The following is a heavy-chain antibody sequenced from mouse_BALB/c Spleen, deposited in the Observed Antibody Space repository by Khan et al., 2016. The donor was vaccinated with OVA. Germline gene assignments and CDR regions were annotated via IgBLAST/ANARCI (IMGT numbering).Heavy chain of an antibody. Sequence: QIQLVQSGAELARPGASVKMSCKASGYTFTSYTMHWVKQRPGQGLEWIGYINPSSGYTNYNQKFRDKATLTADKSSSTAYMQLSSLTSEDSAVYYCARGGAYYRSDGWFAYWGQGTLVTVSA. CDR3: ARGGAYYRSDGWFAY. CDR2: INPSSGYT. J-gene: IGHJ3*01. CDR1: GYTFTSYT. D-gene: IGHD2-14*01. V-gene: IGHV1-4*01.